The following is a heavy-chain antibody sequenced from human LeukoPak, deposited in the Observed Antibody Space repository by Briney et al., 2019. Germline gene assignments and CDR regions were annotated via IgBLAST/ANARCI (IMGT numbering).Heavy chain of an antibody. V-gene: IGHV3-30*18. CDR1: GFTFSSYG. D-gene: IGHD1-14*01. CDR2: ISYDGSNK. Sequence: GGSLRLSCAASGFTFSSYGMHWVRQAPGKGLEWVAVISYDGSNKYYADSVKGRFTISRDNSKNTLYLQMNSLRAEDTAVYYCAKVNRPGGDKPLLYWGQGTLVTVSS. CDR3: AKVNRPGGDKPLLY. J-gene: IGHJ4*02.